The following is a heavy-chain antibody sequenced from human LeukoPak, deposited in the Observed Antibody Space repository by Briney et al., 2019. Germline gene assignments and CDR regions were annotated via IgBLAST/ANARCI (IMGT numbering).Heavy chain of an antibody. Sequence: GGSLRLSCAASLSTCSNDSINWVRQAPGKGLEWVSSISSSSSYIYYADSVKGRFTISRGNAKNSLYLQMNSLRAEDTAVCYCARDSSRGYYYYYMDVWGKGTTVTVSS. CDR2: ISSSSSYI. CDR1: LSTCSNDS. J-gene: IGHJ6*03. V-gene: IGHV3-21*01. CDR3: ARDSSRGYYYYYMDV.